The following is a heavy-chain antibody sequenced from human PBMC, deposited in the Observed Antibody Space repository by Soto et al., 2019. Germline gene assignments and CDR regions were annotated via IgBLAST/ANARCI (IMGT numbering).Heavy chain of an antibody. D-gene: IGHD6-6*01. V-gene: IGHV3-11*06. CDR1: GFTFSDYY. CDR2: ISSSSSYT. J-gene: IGHJ6*02. Sequence: QVQLVESGGGLVKPGGSLRLSCAASGFTFSDYYMSWIRQAPGKGLEWVSYISSSSSYTNYADSVKGRFTISRDNAKNSLYLQMNSLRAEDTAVYYCARDRGIAARPDYYYGMDVWGQGTTVTVSS. CDR3: ARDRGIAARPDYYYGMDV.